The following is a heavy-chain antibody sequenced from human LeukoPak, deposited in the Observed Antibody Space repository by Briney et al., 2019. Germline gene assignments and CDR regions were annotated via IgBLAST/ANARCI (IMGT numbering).Heavy chain of an antibody. CDR3: ARGSSSWYNYWFDP. V-gene: IGHV4-34*01. CDR2: INHSGST. Sequence: KASETLSLTCAVYGGSFSDYYWSWIRQPPGKGLEWIGEINHSGSTNYNPSLKSRVTISVDTSKNQFSLKLSSVTAADTAVYYCARGSSSWYNYWFDPWGQGTLVTVSS. J-gene: IGHJ5*02. D-gene: IGHD6-13*01. CDR1: GGSFSDYY.